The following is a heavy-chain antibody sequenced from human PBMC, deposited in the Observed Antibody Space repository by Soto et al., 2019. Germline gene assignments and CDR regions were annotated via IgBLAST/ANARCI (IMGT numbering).Heavy chain of an antibody. Sequence: QVQLVQSGAEVKKPGSSVKVSCKASGGTFSSYTISWVRQAPGQGLEWMGRIIPILGIANYAQKFQGRVTITADKSTSTAYMELSSLRSEDTAVYYCERDQRITSRRSRDRSDYWGQGTLVTVSS. V-gene: IGHV1-69*08. J-gene: IGHJ4*02. CDR1: GGTFSSYT. CDR3: ERDQRITSRRSRDRSDY. CDR2: IIPILGIA. D-gene: IGHD3-16*02.